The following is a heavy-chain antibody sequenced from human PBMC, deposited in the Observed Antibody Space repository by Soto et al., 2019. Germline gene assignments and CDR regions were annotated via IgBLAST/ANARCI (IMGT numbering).Heavy chain of an antibody. J-gene: IGHJ5*02. CDR1: GFTFSSYT. V-gene: IGHV3-48*02. D-gene: IGHD1-26*01. CDR2: ISISSSTI. CDR3: VREREVSGSYSGGSFDP. Sequence: EVQLVESGGGLVQPGGSLGLSGAASGFTFSSYTMNWVRQAPGKGLAWVSYISISSSTIYYPDSVKGRFTISKDNAKNSLYLQTNSLRDGDTAVYYCVREREVSGSYSGGSFDPWGQGTLVTVSS.